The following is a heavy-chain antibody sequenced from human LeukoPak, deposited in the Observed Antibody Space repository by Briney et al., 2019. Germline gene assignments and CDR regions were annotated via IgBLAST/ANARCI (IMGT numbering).Heavy chain of an antibody. D-gene: IGHD6-19*01. J-gene: IGHJ4*02. V-gene: IGHV1-2*02. CDR2: FNPNSGGT. CDR3: ERRGYSSGYAPFDY. CDR1: GYTFTGYY. Sequence: ASVKVSCKASGYTFTGYYLQWVRQAPGQGLEWMGWFNPNSGGTNYAQKFQGRVTMTRDTSISTAYMELSRLRSDDTAVYYCERRGYSSGYAPFDYWGQGTLVTVSS.